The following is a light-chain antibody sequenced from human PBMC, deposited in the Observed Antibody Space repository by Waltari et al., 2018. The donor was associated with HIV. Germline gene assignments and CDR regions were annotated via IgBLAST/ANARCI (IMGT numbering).Light chain of an antibody. CDR3: QSYDSSLSGSV. J-gene: IGLJ3*02. CDR1: SCDYGAGYG. Sequence: QSVLTQPPSAPGAPGTRASIACTGNSCDYGAGYGFHWHQQHPGTATKLHIYGNSDRPSGVPDRFSGSKSGTSASLAITGLQAEDEADYYCQSYDSSLSGSVFGGGTNLTVL. CDR2: GNS. V-gene: IGLV1-40*01.